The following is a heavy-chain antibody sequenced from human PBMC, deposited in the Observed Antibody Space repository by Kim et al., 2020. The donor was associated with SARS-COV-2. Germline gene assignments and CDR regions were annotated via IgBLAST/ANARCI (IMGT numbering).Heavy chain of an antibody. CDR2: NIPILGIA. V-gene: IGHV1-69*04. CDR1: GGTFRSYA. CDR3: ARDLSTVVTGFDP. J-gene: IGHJ5*02. D-gene: IGHD4-17*01. Sequence: SVKVSCKASGGTFRSYAISWVRQAPGNGLEWMGRNIPILGIATYAQKFQGRVTITADKYTSTAYMELSSLRSEDTAVYYCARDLSTVVTGFDPWDQGTLVTVSS.